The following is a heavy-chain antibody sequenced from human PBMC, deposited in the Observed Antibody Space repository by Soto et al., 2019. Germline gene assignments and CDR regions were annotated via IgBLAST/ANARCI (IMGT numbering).Heavy chain of an antibody. CDR1: GFNFSIYV. V-gene: IGHV3-33*01. J-gene: IGHJ4*02. CDR3: ARDQTDSGGYYYA. Sequence: WGSLRISCAASGFNFSIYVIHWFLQAPGKGLEWVAIIWNDGSNEYYADSVKGRFTISRDNSKNTVYLQVSKLRAEDTAVYFCARDQTDSGGYYYARGRGSWVTVYS. CDR2: IWNDGSNE. D-gene: IGHD3-22*01.